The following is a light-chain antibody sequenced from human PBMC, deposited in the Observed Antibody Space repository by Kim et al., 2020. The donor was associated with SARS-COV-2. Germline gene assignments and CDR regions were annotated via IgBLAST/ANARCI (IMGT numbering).Light chain of an antibody. CDR2: DVS. CDR3: SSYTSSSTLGV. Sequence: QSIPMSCTGTSGDVGGYNYVSWYQQHPGKAPKLMIYDVSNRPSGVSNRFSGSKSGNTASLTISGLQAEDEADYYCSSYTSSSTLGVFGGGTQLTV. CDR1: SGDVGGYNY. V-gene: IGLV2-14*03. J-gene: IGLJ3*02.